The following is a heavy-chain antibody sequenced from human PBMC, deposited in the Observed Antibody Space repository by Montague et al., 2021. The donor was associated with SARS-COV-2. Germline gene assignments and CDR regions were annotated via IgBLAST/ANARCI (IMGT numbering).Heavy chain of an antibody. J-gene: IGHJ6*04. V-gene: IGHV4-39*07. CDR1: GGSISSSSYY. CDR3: ARVRYYGSGTSLGMDV. D-gene: IGHD3-10*01. Sequence: SETLSLTCTVSGGSISSSSYYWGWIRQPPGKGLEWIGEINHSGSANYNPSLKSRVTISVDTSKNQFSLKLSSVTAADTAVYYCARVRYYGSGTSLGMDVWGKGTTVTVSS. CDR2: INHSGSA.